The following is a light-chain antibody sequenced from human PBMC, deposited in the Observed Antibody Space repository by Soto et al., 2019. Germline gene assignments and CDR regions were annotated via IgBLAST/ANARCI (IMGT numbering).Light chain of an antibody. CDR3: QQSYSTPHT. V-gene: IGKV1-39*01. J-gene: IGKJ2*01. Sequence: DIQMTQSPSSLSASVGDRVTITCRASQSISIYLNWYQQEPGKAPNLLIYSASSLQSGVPSRFSGSGSGTDFTLTISSLQPEDFATYYCQQSYSTPHTFGQGTKVEIK. CDR2: SAS. CDR1: QSISIY.